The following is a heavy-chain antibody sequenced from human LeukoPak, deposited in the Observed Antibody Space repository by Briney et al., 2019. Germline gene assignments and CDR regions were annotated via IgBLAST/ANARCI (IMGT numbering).Heavy chain of an antibody. CDR3: VRGGYEFSLGTG. CDR1: GFNFSSYA. D-gene: IGHD3/OR15-3a*01. CDR2: ITSSTDI. J-gene: IGHJ4*02. Sequence: PGGSLRLSCAASGFNFSSYAMNWVRQAPGKGLEWVSSITSSTDIYYADSVKGRFTISRDNAKNTVSLQMNSLRAEDTALYFCVRGGYEFSLGTGWGQGTLVTVSS. V-gene: IGHV3-21*01.